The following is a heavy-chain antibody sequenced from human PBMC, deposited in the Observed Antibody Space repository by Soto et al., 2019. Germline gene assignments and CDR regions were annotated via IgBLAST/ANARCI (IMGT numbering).Heavy chain of an antibody. CDR3: ARHVLLRWLGYAFDI. CDR1: GWSCSGYY. CDR2: INHSGST. V-gene: IGHV4-34*01. D-gene: IGHD4-17*01. Sequence: LETLSLTCAFYGWSCSGYYWSWIRQPPGKGLEWIGEINHSGSTNYNPSLKSRVTISVDTSKNQFSLKLSSVTAADTAVYYCARHVLLRWLGYAFDIWGQGTMVTVSS. J-gene: IGHJ3*02.